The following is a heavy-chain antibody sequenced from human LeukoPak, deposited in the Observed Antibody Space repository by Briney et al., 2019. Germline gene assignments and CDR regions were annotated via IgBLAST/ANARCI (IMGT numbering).Heavy chain of an antibody. CDR2: ISGSGGST. V-gene: IGHV3-23*01. J-gene: IGHJ5*02. CDR1: GFTFSSYA. Sequence: GGSLRLSCAASGFTFSSYAMSWVRQAPGKGLGWVSAISGSGGSTYYADSVKGRFTISRDNSKNTLYLQMNSLRAEDTAVYYCAKRYCSSTSCYTNWFDPWGQGTLVTVSS. D-gene: IGHD2-2*01. CDR3: AKRYCSSTSCYTNWFDP.